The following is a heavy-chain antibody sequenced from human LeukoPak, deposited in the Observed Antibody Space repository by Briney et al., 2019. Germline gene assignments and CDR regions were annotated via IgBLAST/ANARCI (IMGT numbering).Heavy chain of an antibody. CDR2: IIPTFGTA. Sequence: SVKVPCKASGGTFSSYAISWVRQAPGQGLEWMGRIIPTFGTANYAQKFQGRVAITTDESTSTAYMELSSLRSEDTAVYYCAALMTTVTTLDYWGQGTLVTVSS. CDR3: AALMTTVTTLDY. D-gene: IGHD4-17*01. J-gene: IGHJ4*02. CDR1: GGTFSSYA. V-gene: IGHV1-69*05.